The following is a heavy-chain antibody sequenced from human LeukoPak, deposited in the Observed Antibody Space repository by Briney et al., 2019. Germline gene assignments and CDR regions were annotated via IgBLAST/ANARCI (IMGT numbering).Heavy chain of an antibody. CDR3: VRGPYGSGISNWFDP. D-gene: IGHD3-10*01. J-gene: IGHJ5*02. CDR1: GGSISSSSYY. V-gene: IGHV4-61*05. Sequence: SETLSLTCTVSGGSISSSSYYWGWIRQPPGKGLEWIGYVYYSGSTNYNPSLKSRVTISVDTSKNQFSLRLTSVSAADTAVYYCVRGPYGSGISNWFDPWGQGTPAIVSS. CDR2: VYYSGST.